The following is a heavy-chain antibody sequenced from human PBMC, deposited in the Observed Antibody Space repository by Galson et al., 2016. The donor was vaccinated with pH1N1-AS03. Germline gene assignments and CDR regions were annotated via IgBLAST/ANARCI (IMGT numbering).Heavy chain of an antibody. CDR2: ISYDESHR. D-gene: IGHD3-16*02. J-gene: IGHJ5*01. CDR3: EKDAMSGGIVVLYNWFDS. CDR1: GFTFSGYG. V-gene: IGHV3-30*18. Sequence: SLRLSCAVSGFTFSGYGMHWVRQAPGKGLEWVAVISYDESHRYYADSVKGRFTVSRDNSKNTLYMQMNSLRTEDTAVYYCEKDAMSGGIVVLYNWFDSWGPGALVTGSS.